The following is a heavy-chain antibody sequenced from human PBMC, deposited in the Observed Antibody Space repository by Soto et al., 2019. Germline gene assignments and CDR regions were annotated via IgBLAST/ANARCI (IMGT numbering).Heavy chain of an antibody. Sequence: GASVKVSCKASGYTFTSHGISWVRQAPGQGLEWMGWISALNGVTNFAQKFQGRVTMTTDTSTNTAYMDLRSLRSDDTAVYYCARDGPVAGTSGYWGQGTLVTVSS. CDR2: ISALNGVT. J-gene: IGHJ4*02. V-gene: IGHV1-18*01. CDR3: ARDGPVAGTSGY. CDR1: GYTFTSHG. D-gene: IGHD6-19*01.